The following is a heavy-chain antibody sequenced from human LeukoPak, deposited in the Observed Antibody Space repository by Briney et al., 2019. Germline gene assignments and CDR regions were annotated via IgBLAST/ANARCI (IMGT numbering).Heavy chain of an antibody. CDR1: GGSISSSSYY. CDR2: IYYSGST. Sequence: SETLSLTCTVSGGSISSSSYYWGWIRQPPGKGPEWIGSIYYSGSTYYNPSLKSRVTISVDTSKNQFSLKLSSVTAADTAVYCCASFGLYYYDSSGYYANWFDPWGQGTLVTVSS. J-gene: IGHJ5*02. V-gene: IGHV4-39*07. D-gene: IGHD3-22*01. CDR3: ASFGLYYYDSSGYYANWFDP.